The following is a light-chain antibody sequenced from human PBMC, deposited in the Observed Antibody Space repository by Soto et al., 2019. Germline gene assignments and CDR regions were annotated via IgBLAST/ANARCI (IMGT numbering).Light chain of an antibody. Sequence: QSALTQPASVSGSPGQSITISYTGTTSDVGGYNYVSWYQQHPGKAPKLMIYDVSNRPSGVSNRFFGSKSGNTASLTISGLQAEDEADYYCSSYTSSNTLVFGGGTKLTVL. J-gene: IGLJ2*01. CDR3: SSYTSSNTLV. CDR2: DVS. V-gene: IGLV2-14*01. CDR1: TSDVGGYNY.